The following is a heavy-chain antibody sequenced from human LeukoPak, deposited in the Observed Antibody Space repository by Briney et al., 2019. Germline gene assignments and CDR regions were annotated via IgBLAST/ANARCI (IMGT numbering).Heavy chain of an antibody. CDR2: IYYSGST. V-gene: IGHV4-39*01. CDR3: ARRPARAEYFHH. CDR1: GASISSSSYY. Sequence: SETLSLTCTVSGASISSSSYYWGWIRQPPGKGPEWIGSIYYSGSTYYNPPLKSRVTISGDTSKNQFSLKLSSVTAADTAVYYCARRPARAEYFHHWGQGTLVTVSS. J-gene: IGHJ1*01.